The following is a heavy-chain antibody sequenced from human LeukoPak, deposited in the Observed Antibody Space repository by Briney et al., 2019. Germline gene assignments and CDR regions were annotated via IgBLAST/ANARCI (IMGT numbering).Heavy chain of an antibody. J-gene: IGHJ4*02. CDR2: ISGSGGST. D-gene: IGHD6-19*01. CDR3: AKGGGSGWYVRYYFDY. CDR1: GFTFSNYA. Sequence: GGSLRLSCAASGFTFSNYAMSWVRQAPGKGLEWVSAISGSGGSTYYADSVKGRFTISRDNSKSTLYLQMNSLRAEDTAVYYCAKGGGSGWYVRYYFDYWGQGTLVTVSS. V-gene: IGHV3-23*01.